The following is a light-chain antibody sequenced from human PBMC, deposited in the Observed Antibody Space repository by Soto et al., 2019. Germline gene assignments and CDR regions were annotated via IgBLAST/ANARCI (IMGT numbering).Light chain of an antibody. J-gene: IGLJ2*01. CDR1: SSDVGGYTY. V-gene: IGLV2-14*01. CDR2: EVS. Sequence: QSALTQPASVSGSPGQSITISCTGTSSDVGGYTYVSWYQQHPGKAPKLMIYEVSHRPAGVSNRFSGSKSGNTASLTISGLQTEDGADYYCISYRNSRTPLVFGGGTKLTVL. CDR3: ISYRNSRTPLV.